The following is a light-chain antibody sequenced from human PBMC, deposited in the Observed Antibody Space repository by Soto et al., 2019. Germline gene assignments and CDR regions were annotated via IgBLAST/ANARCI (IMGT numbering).Light chain of an antibody. CDR2: DAS. V-gene: IGKV3-15*01. Sequence: EILMTQSPGTLSVSPGERGTLFCRASQSVRSSLAWYQQTPGQPPRLFIYDASTRATGIPARFSGRGSGTEFTLTISRLQSEDFAVYYCQQYNSWPETFGQGTKVDIK. CDR1: QSVRSS. CDR3: QQYNSWPET. J-gene: IGKJ1*01.